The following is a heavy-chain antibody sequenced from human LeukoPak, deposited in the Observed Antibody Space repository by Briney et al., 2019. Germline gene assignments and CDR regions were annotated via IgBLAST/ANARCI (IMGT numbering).Heavy chain of an antibody. CDR1: GYTFTGYY. CDR3: ARALSHEYIVATITPHFDY. CDR2: INPNSGGT. V-gene: IGHV1-2*02. Sequence: GASVKVSCKASGYTFTGYYMHWVRQAPGKGLEWMGWINPNSGGTNYAQKFQGRVTMTRDTSISTADMELSRLRSDDTAVYYCARALSHEYIVATITPHFDYWGQGTLVTGSS. J-gene: IGHJ4*02. D-gene: IGHD5-12*01.